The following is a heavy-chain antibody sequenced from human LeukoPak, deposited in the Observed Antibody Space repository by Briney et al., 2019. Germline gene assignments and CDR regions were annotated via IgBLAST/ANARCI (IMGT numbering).Heavy chain of an antibody. CDR2: IYYNGSP. V-gene: IGHV4-59*08. CDR3: ARHGSDWAFDF. Sequence: PSETLSLTCTVSGGSISSYYWSWLRQSPGKALEWIGYIYYNGSPNYNPSLKSRVTISIDTSKNQFSLKLSSETATDTAVYYCARHGSDWAFDFWGRGTLVTVSS. CDR1: GGSISSYY. J-gene: IGHJ4*02. D-gene: IGHD6-19*01.